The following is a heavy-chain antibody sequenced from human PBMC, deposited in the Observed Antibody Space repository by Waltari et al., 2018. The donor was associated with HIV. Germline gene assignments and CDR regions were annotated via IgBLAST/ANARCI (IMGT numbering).Heavy chain of an antibody. V-gene: IGHV4-61*02. J-gene: IGHJ3*02. D-gene: IGHD1-1*01. CDR1: GGSISSGSYY. CDR2: IYTSGKT. Sequence: QVQLQESGPGLVKPSQTLSLTCPVSGGSISSGSYYWSWFRQPAGKGLEWIGGIYTSGKTNYNPSLKSRVSISVDTPKNQFYLNLSSVTAADTAVYYCARVGTGGRSFDIWGQGTMVTVSS. CDR3: ARVGTGGRSFDI.